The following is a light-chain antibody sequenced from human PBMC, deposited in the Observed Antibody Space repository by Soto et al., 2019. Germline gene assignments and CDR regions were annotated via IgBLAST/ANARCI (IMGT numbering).Light chain of an antibody. J-gene: IGKJ1*01. CDR2: GAS. V-gene: IGKV3-15*01. CDR1: QSVSSY. Sequence: EMVVTQSPATLSLSPGERATLSCRASQSVSSYLAWYQQKPGQAPRLLVYGASTRATGVPARFSGSGSGTEFTLIISSLQSEDFAVYYCQQYNSWPRTFGQGTKVDIK. CDR3: QQYNSWPRT.